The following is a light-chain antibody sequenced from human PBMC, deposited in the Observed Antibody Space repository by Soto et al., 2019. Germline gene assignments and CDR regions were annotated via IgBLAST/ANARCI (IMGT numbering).Light chain of an antibody. V-gene: IGLV1-44*01. CDR1: SSNIGSNP. CDR3: AAWDDSLNGPV. Sequence: QSVLTQPPSASGTPGQRVTISCSGSSSNIGSNPVNWYQQLPGTAPKLLMFSNERRPSGVPDRVSGSKSGTSASLAISGLQSEDEADYYCAAWDDSLNGPVFGGGTKVTVL. CDR2: SNE. J-gene: IGLJ2*01.